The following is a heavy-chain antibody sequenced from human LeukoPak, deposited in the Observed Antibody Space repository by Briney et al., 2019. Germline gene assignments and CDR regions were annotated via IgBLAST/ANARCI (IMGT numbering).Heavy chain of an antibody. V-gene: IGHV1-2*02. CDR1: GYTFTGYY. CDR3: ARDRKQWLERYFDH. Sequence: ASVKVSCKASGYTFTGYYMHWVRQAPGQGLEWMGWINPNSGGTNYAQKFQGRVTMTRDASISTAYMELSRLRSDDTAVCYCARDRKQWLERYFDHWGQGTLVTVSS. J-gene: IGHJ4*02. D-gene: IGHD6-19*01. CDR2: INPNSGGT.